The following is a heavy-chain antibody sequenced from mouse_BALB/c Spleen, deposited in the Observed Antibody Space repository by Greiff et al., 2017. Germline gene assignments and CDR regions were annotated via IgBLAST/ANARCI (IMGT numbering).Heavy chain of an antibody. CDR1: GYSITSDYA. Sequence: EVKLEESGPGLVKPSQSLSLTCTVTGYSITSDYAWNWIRQFPGNKLEWMGYISYSGSTSYNPSLKSRISITRDTSKNQFFLQLNSVTTEDTATYYCARFSYDYDSWFAYWGQGTLVTVSA. CDR3: ARFSYDYDSWFAY. CDR2: ISYSGST. J-gene: IGHJ3*01. V-gene: IGHV3-2*02. D-gene: IGHD2-4*01.